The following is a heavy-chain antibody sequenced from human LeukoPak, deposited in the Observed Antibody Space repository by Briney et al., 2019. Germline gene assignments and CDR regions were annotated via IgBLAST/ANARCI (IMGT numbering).Heavy chain of an antibody. D-gene: IGHD5-18*01. CDR1: GFTFSSYS. CDR3: ARAPSGNKYGSDY. CDR2: ISGGSKTI. J-gene: IGHJ4*02. V-gene: IGHV3-48*01. Sequence: GGSLRLSCVASGFTFSSYSMIWVRQAPGKGLEWVSYISGGSKTIYYADSVKGRFTISRDNGKSSLYLQMSSLRVEDTAVYYCARAPSGNKYGSDYWGQGTLVTVSS.